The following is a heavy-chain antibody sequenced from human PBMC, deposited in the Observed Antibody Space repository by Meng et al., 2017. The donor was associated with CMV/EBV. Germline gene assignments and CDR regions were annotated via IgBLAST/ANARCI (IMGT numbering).Heavy chain of an antibody. D-gene: IGHD2-15*01. CDR3: ARWLAATPEWGFDY. CDR1: GFTFSSYA. CDR2: IYCGGSST. V-gene: IGHV3-23*03. J-gene: IGHJ4*02. Sequence: LSLTCAASGFTFSSYAMSWVRQAPGKGLGWVTVIYCGGSSTYYADSVKGRFTISRDNSKHTLYLQMNSLRAEDTAVYYCARWLAATPEWGFDYWGQGTLVTVSS.